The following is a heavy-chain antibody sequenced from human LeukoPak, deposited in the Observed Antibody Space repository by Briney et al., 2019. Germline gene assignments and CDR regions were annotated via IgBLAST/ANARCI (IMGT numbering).Heavy chain of an antibody. CDR2: IYYSGST. J-gene: IGHJ4*02. D-gene: IGHD6-19*01. CDR3: ASSGWYYMFHRYFDY. CDR1: GGSISSSSYY. V-gene: IGHV4-39*01. Sequence: SETLSLTCTVSGGSISSSSYYWGWIRQPPGKGLEWIGSIYYSGSTYYNPSLKSRVTISVDTSKNQFSLKLSSVTAADTAVYYCASSGWYYMFHRYFDYWGQGTLVTVSS.